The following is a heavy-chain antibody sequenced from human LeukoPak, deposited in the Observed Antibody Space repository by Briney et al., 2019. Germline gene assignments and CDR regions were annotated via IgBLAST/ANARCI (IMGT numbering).Heavy chain of an antibody. CDR2: IIPIFGTA. CDR1: GGTFSSYA. CDR3: ARVLANYYYYMDV. J-gene: IGHJ6*03. V-gene: IGHV1-69*01. Sequence: ASVKVSCKASGGTFSSYAISWVRQAPGQGLEWMGGIIPIFGTANYAQKFQGRVTITADESTSTAYMELSSLRSDDTAVYYCARVLANYYYYMDVWGKGTTVTVSS. D-gene: IGHD2-15*01.